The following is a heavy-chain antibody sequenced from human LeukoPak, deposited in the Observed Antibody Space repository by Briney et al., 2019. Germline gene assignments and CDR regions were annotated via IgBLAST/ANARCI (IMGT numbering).Heavy chain of an antibody. V-gene: IGHV3-53*01. CDR2: IYSGGST. Sequence: GRSRRLSCAASGFTVSSNYISCVRQAPGKGLEWVSVIYSGGSTYYADSVKGRFTISRDNSKNTLYLQMNSLRAEDTAVYYCAREYYFDYWGQGTLVTVSS. CDR1: GFTVSSNY. CDR3: AREYYFDY. J-gene: IGHJ4*02.